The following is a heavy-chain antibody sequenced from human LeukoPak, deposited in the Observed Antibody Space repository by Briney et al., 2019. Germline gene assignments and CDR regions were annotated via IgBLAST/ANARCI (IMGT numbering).Heavy chain of an antibody. CDR3: ANSGYSYGRTFDY. D-gene: IGHD5-18*01. Sequence: ASVKVSCKVSGYTFTDYYMHWVQQAPGKGLEWMGLVDPEDGETIYAEKFQGRVTITADTCTDTAYMELSSLRSEDTAVYYCANSGYSYGRTFDYWGQGTLVTVSS. CDR1: GYTFTDYY. CDR2: VDPEDGET. J-gene: IGHJ4*02. V-gene: IGHV1-69-2*01.